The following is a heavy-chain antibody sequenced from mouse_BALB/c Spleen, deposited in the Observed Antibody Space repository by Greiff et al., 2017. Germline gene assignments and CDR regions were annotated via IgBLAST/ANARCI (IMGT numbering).Heavy chain of an antibody. CDR2: INPSTGYT. CDR3: ARKGDYYGSSYGFAY. Sequence: QVQLKQSGAELAKPGASVKMSCKASGYTFTSYWMHWVKQRPGQGLEWIGYINPSTGYTEYNQKFKDKATLTADKSSSTAYMQLSSLTSEDSAVYYCARKGDYYGSSYGFAYWGQGTLVTVSA. D-gene: IGHD1-1*01. CDR1: GYTFTSYW. J-gene: IGHJ3*01. V-gene: IGHV1-7*01.